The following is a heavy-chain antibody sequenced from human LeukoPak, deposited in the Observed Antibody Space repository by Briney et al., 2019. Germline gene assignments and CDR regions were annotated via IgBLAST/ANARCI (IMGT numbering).Heavy chain of an antibody. V-gene: IGHV3-7*01. CDR2: IKQDGSKK. CDR1: GFPFSSYW. J-gene: IGHJ4*02. Sequence: GGSLRLSCVASGFPFSSYWMTWVRQAPGKGLEWVANIKQDGSKKSYVDSVKGRFTISRDNSKNTLYLQMNSLRTEDTAVYYCAGEVGTTNFDYWGQGTLVTVSS. CDR3: AGEVGTTNFDY. D-gene: IGHD1-26*01.